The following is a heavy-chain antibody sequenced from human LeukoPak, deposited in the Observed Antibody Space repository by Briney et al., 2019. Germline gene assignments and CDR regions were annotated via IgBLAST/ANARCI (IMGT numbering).Heavy chain of an antibody. V-gene: IGHV3-21*01. CDR1: GFTSSDYT. Sequence: PGGSLRLSCAASGFTSSDYTMNWVRQAPGKGLEWLSSIGTAGNYIFYADSVQGRFTISRDNANDSLYLEMKSLRVEDTATYYCATNLFCASASCLWGQGTLVTVSS. D-gene: IGHD2-2*01. CDR3: ATNLFCASASCL. J-gene: IGHJ4*02. CDR2: IGTAGNYI.